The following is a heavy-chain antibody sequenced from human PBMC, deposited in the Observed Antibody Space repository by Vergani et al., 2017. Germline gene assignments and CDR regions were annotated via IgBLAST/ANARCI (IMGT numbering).Heavy chain of an antibody. V-gene: IGHV3-7*01. Sequence: EVQLVESGGGLVQPGGSLRLSCAASGFTFGSYWMSWVRQAPGKGLEWVANIKQDGSEKYYVDSVKGRFTISRDNAKNSLYLQMNSLRAEDTAVYYCARDKGNFDYWGQGTLVTVSS. CDR1: GFTFGSYW. J-gene: IGHJ4*02. D-gene: IGHD2/OR15-2a*01. CDR3: ARDKGNFDY. CDR2: IKQDGSEK.